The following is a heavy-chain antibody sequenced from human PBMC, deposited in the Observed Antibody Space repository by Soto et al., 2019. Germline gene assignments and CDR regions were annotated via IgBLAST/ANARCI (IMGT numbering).Heavy chain of an antibody. D-gene: IGHD6-13*01. J-gene: IGHJ4*02. CDR2: IYYSGST. Sequence: SETLSLTCAVSGGSISSGGYSWSWIRQPPGKGLEWIGYIYYSGSTYYNPSLKSRVTISVDTSKNQFSLKLSSVTAADTAVYYCARDPTGYSSSWGGNYFDYWGQGTLVTVSS. V-gene: IGHV4-30-2*05. CDR3: ARDPTGYSSSWGGNYFDY. CDR1: GGSISSGGYS.